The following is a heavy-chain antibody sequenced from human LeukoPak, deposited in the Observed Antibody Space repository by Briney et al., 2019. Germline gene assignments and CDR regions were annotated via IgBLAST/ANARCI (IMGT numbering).Heavy chain of an antibody. V-gene: IGHV1-69*13. D-gene: IGHD1-14*01. CDR1: GGAFSSYA. CDR2: IIPIFGTA. CDR3: ARVYNLGYYFDY. J-gene: IGHJ4*02. Sequence: SVKVSCKASGGAFSSYAISWVRQAPGQGLEWMGGIIPIFGTANYAQKFQGRVTITADESTSTAYMELSSLRSEDTAEYYCARVYNLGYYFDYWGQGTLVTVSS.